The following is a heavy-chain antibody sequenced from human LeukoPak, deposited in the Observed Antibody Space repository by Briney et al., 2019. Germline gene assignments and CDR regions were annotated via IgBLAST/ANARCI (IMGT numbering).Heavy chain of an antibody. D-gene: IGHD1-14*01. Sequence: GGSLRLSCAASAFTFSSYAMSWVRQAPGKGLEWVSAISGSGGSTYYADSVKGRFTISRHISKNTLYLQMNSLRAEDTAVYYCARAGPYDAFDIWGQGTMVTVSS. J-gene: IGHJ3*02. CDR1: AFTFSSYA. CDR2: ISGSGGST. CDR3: ARAGPYDAFDI. V-gene: IGHV3-23*01.